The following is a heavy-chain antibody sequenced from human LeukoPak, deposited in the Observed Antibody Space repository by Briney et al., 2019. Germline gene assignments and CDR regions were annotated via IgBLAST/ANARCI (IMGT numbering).Heavy chain of an antibody. CDR3: AKVYSGYNYDPFDY. CDR2: LSASGGST. Sequence: PGGSLRLSCAASGFTLSTYAMSWVRQAPGKGLEWVSGLSASGGSTYYADSVKGRFTISRDNSKDTLYLQMNSPRAEDTAVYYCAKVYSGYNYDPFDYWGQGTLVTVSS. J-gene: IGHJ4*02. CDR1: GFTLSTYA. V-gene: IGHV3-23*01. D-gene: IGHD5-18*01.